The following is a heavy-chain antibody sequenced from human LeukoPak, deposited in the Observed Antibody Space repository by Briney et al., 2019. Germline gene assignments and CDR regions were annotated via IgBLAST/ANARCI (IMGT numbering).Heavy chain of an antibody. CDR2: ISSNGATT. CDR1: GFTFNRFY. J-gene: IGHJ5*02. CDR3: VGEVGSRQMNS. Sequence: GGSLRLSCSASGFTFNRFYLHWVRQAPGKGLEFVSHISSNGATTYYADSEKGRFTISRDNSKDILYLQMNSLRVDDSATYYCVGEVGSRQMNSWGQGTLVTVSS. V-gene: IGHV3-64*04. D-gene: IGHD1-26*01.